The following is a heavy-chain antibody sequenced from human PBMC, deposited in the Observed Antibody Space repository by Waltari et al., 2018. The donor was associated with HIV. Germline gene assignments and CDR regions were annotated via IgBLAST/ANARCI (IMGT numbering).Heavy chain of an antibody. CDR3: AGSRWELLPLDY. V-gene: IGHV1-2*02. Sequence: QVQLVQSGAEVTQPGASVKVSCKASGYTFTGQYIHWGRQAPGKGLQWIGWVDPNTGDKNYAQKFQGRFTMTRDTSSSTAYMELSRLISDDTAFYYWAGSRWELLPLDYWGQGSLVTVSS. CDR1: GYTFTGQY. J-gene: IGHJ4*02. D-gene: IGHD1-26*01. CDR2: VDPNTGDK.